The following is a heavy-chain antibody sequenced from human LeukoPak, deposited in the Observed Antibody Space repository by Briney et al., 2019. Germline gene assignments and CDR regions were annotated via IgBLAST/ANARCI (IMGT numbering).Heavy chain of an antibody. Sequence: GASVKVSCKASGYTFTNYGISWVRQAPGQGLEWMGGIIPIFGTANYAQKFQGRVTITADESTSTAYMELSSLRSEDTAVYYCARGSTIILYDHWGQGTLVTVSS. CDR1: GYTFTNYG. CDR2: IIPIFGTA. CDR3: ARGSTIILYDH. V-gene: IGHV1-69*13. J-gene: IGHJ4*02. D-gene: IGHD2-2*01.